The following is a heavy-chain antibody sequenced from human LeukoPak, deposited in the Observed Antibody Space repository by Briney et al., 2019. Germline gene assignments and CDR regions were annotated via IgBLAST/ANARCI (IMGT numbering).Heavy chain of an antibody. CDR1: GFTFSSYG. V-gene: IGHV3-33*06. D-gene: IGHD6-19*01. CDR3: AKEYSSGWLYYFDY. J-gene: IGHJ4*02. CDR2: IWYDGSNK. Sequence: PGGSLRLSCAASGFTFSSYGMHWVRQAPGKGLEWVAVIWYDGSNKYYADSVKGRFTISRDNSKNTLYLQMNSLRAEDTAVYYCAKEYSSGWLYYFDYWGQGTLVTVSS.